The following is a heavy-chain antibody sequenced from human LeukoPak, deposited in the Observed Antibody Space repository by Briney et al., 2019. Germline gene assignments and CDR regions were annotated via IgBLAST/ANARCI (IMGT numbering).Heavy chain of an antibody. D-gene: IGHD3-9*01. V-gene: IGHV4-34*01. CDR1: GGSFSGYY. CDR3: ARVSASDKNFDY. J-gene: IGHJ4*02. Sequence: SETLSLTCAVYGGSFSGYYWSWIRQPPGKGLEWIGEINHSGSTNYNPSLKSRVTISVDTSKNQFSLKLSSVTAADTAVYYCARVSASDKNFDYWGQGTLVTVSS. CDR2: INHSGST.